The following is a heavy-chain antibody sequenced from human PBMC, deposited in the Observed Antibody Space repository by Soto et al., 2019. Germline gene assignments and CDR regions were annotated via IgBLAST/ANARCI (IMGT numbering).Heavy chain of an antibody. CDR2: MSSDGSKI. Sequence: QVQLVESGGGAVHPGESLRLSCVASGFDFTYYAMHWVRQAPGKGLESVAVMSSDGSKIHHTDSVKGRFTISRDNSKNTLYLQMNSLRKEDKAVYFCAQDEGVGGTLGLFDSWGQGTLVSVSS. V-gene: IGHV3-30*18. J-gene: IGHJ4*02. D-gene: IGHD1-26*01. CDR3: AQDEGVGGTLGLFDS. CDR1: GFDFTYYA.